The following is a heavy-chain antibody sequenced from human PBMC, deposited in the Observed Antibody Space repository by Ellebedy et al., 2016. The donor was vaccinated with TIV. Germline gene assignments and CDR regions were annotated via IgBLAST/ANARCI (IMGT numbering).Heavy chain of an antibody. CDR3: ARGEGGHGSMVDY. Sequence: GESLKISCVASGFSFSPYSFNWVRQAPGKGLEWASYITSSSIFVDYRDSVKGRFIISRDDAANSLHLQMNSLRVEDTGVYYCARGEGGHGSMVDYWGQGTLVSVTS. V-gene: IGHV3-21*01. J-gene: IGHJ4*02. CDR2: ITSSSIFV. D-gene: IGHD1-26*01. CDR1: GFSFSPYS.